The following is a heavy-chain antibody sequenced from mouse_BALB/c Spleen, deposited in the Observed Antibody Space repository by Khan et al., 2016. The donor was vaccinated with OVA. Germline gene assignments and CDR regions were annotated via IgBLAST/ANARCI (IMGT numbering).Heavy chain of an antibody. D-gene: IGHD2-1*01. CDR1: GFSLSTYG. J-gene: IGHJ4*01. V-gene: IGHV2-6*02. CDR3: AKGNCYAIDY. Sequence: QVQLKQSGPGLVAPSQSLSITCTVSGFSLSTYGVHWVRQPPGKGLEWLIVIWCDGASTYNSALNSRLNITTDNSKSQAFLKMNSLQTDDTAIYYGAKGNCYAIDYWGQGTSVTVSA. CDR2: IWCDGAS.